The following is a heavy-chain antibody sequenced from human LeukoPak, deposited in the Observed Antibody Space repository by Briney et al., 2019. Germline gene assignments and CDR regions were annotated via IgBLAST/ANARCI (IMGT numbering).Heavy chain of an antibody. V-gene: IGHV4-34*01. J-gene: IGHJ4*02. CDR3: ARGWRVRGVITKKDPAFDY. Sequence: PGGSLRLSCAVSGFIFSDYEMNWVRQPPGKGLEWIGEINHSGSTNYNPSLKSRVTISVDTSKNQFSLKLSSVTAADTAVYYCARGWRVRGVITKKDPAFDYWGQGTLVTVSS. D-gene: IGHD3-10*01. CDR2: INHSGST. CDR1: GFIFSDYE.